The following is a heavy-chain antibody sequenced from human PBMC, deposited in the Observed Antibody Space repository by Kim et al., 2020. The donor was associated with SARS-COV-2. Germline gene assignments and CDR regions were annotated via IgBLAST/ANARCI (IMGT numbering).Heavy chain of an antibody. CDR2: IYYRGST. J-gene: IGHJ2*01. V-gene: IGHV4-31*03. Sequence: SETLSLTCTVSGGSISSGGYYWSWIRQHPGKGLEWIGYIYYRGSTYYNPSLKSRVTISVDTSKNQFSLKLSSVTAADTAVYYCARGPLRITMIVVVTHWYFDLWGRGTLVTVSS. CDR3: ARGPLRITMIVVVTHWYFDL. D-gene: IGHD3-22*01. CDR1: GGSISSGGYY.